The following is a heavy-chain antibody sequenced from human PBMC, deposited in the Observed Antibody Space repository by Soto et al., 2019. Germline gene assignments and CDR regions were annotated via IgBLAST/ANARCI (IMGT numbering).Heavy chain of an antibody. D-gene: IGHD6-6*01. Sequence: EVQLLESGGGLVQPGGSLRLSCAASGFTFSSYAMSWVRQAPGKGLEWVSAISGVGGTTYYADSVKGRFTISRDDAKNKLNLQKNSLIAEDTYVYYCATRPGFIVARPTEDCGQGTLVTVAS. V-gene: IGHV3-23*01. J-gene: IGHJ1*01. CDR3: ATRPGFIVARPTED. CDR2: ISGVGGTT. CDR1: GFTFSSYA.